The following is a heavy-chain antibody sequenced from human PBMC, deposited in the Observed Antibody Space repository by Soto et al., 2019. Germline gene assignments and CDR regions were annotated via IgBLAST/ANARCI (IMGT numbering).Heavy chain of an antibody. CDR2: ISGSGGST. CDR3: AKEYTVTTRLYGEYFQH. V-gene: IGHV3-23*01. J-gene: IGHJ1*01. D-gene: IGHD4-17*01. Sequence: GGSLRLSCAASGFTFSSYAMSWVRQAPGKGLEWVSAISGSGGSTYYADSVKGRFTISRDNSKNTLYLQMNSLRAEDTAVYYCAKEYTVTTRLYGEYFQHWGQGTLVTVSS. CDR1: GFTFSSYA.